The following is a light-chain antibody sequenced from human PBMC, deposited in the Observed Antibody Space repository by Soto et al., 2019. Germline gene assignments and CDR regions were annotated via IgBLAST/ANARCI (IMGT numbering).Light chain of an antibody. V-gene: IGLV1-40*01. CDR2: ANT. Sequence: QSVLTQPPSVSGAPGQRVTISCTGSSSNIGAGYDVHWYQQVPGTAPKLLIYANTNRPSGVPDRFSGSKSGTSASLAITGLQAEDEADYYCQSYDSSLSGVVFGGGTKVTVL. CDR3: QSYDSSLSGVV. J-gene: IGLJ2*01. CDR1: SSNIGAGYD.